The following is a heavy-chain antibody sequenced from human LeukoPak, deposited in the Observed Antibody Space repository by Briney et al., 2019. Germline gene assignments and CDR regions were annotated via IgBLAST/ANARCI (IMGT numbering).Heavy chain of an antibody. CDR3: AKDVDLVGAAYFDY. Sequence: PGGSLRLSCAASGFTFSSYWMSWVRQAPGKGLEWVSAISGSGGSTYYADSVKGRFTISRDNSKNTLYLQMNSLRAEDTAVYYCAKDVDLVGAAYFDYWGQGTLVTVSS. D-gene: IGHD1-26*01. CDR1: GFTFSSYW. V-gene: IGHV3-23*01. CDR2: ISGSGGST. J-gene: IGHJ4*02.